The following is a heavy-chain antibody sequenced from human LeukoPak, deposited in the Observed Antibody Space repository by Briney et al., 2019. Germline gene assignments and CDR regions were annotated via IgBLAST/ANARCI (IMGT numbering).Heavy chain of an antibody. V-gene: IGHV1-46*01. D-gene: IGHD1-1*01. CDR3: ARDLFGTTMQPDY. Sequence: VASVKVSCTASGYTFTGYYMHWVRQAPGQGLEWMGWINPSGGSTSYAQKFQGRVTMTRDTSTSTVYMELSSLRSEDTAVYYCARDLFGTTMQPDYWGQGTLVTVSS. CDR2: INPSGGST. CDR1: GYTFTGYY. J-gene: IGHJ4*02.